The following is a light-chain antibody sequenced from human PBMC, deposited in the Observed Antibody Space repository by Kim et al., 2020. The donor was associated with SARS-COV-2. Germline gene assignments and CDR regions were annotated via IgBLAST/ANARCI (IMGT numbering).Light chain of an antibody. CDR2: DAS. Sequence: SASVRDRVTITCQASQDIRNYLNWYQQKPGKAPKLLIYDASNLETGVPSRFSGSGSGTHFTFTISSLQPEDSATYYCQQYDSLPNTFGQGTKLEI. CDR3: QQYDSLPNT. CDR1: QDIRNY. V-gene: IGKV1-33*01. J-gene: IGKJ2*01.